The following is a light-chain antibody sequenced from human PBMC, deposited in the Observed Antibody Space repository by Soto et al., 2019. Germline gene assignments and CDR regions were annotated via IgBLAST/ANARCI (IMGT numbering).Light chain of an antibody. CDR3: CSFTSAFTLV. J-gene: IGLJ2*01. V-gene: IGLV2-14*01. CDR1: SSDIGDYKY. CDR2: EVS. Sequence: QSALTQPASVSGSPGQSITISCSGTSSDIGDYKYVSWYQQHPGKAPKLMIYEVSHRPSGVSDRFSGSKSGNTASLTISGLQAEDEAQYYCCSFTSAFTLVFGGGTKVTVL.